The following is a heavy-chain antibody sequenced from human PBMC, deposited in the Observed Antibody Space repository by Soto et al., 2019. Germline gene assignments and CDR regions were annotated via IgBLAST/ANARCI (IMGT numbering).Heavy chain of an antibody. V-gene: IGHV4-31*03. Sequence: QVQLQESGPGLVKPSQTLSLTCTVSGGSINSGGYHWSWVRQHPGKGLEWIGYIYYSGSTYYNPSLTGRVPISVDTSKKQFSLKLSSVTAADTAVYYCARGYWSGGRCLSQKYYYGFDVWGQGTTVTVSS. CDR3: ARGYWSGGRCLSQKYYYGFDV. CDR1: GGSINSGGYH. D-gene: IGHD2-15*01. J-gene: IGHJ6*02. CDR2: IYYSGST.